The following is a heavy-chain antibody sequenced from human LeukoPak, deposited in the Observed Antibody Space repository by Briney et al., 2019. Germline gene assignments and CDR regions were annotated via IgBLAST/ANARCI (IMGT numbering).Heavy chain of an antibody. Sequence: GGSLGLSCAASGFTFSSYAMHWVRQAPGKGLEWVAVISYDGSNKYYADSVKGRFTISRDNSKNTLYLQMNSLRAEDTAVYYCAKDLRGSSYSYFYYLDVWGKGTTVTVSS. V-gene: IGHV3-30-3*02. CDR3: AKDLRGSSYSYFYYLDV. D-gene: IGHD1-26*01. CDR1: GFTFSSYA. J-gene: IGHJ6*03. CDR2: ISYDGSNK.